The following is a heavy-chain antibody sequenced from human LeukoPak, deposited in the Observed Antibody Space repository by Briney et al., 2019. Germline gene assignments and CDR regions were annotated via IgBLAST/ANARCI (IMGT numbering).Heavy chain of an antibody. CDR1: GGTFRSYA. CDR2: IIPIFSTA. J-gene: IGHJ4*02. D-gene: IGHD1-26*01. CDR3: AAVIDSGSYYVADY. V-gene: IGHV1-69*01. Sequence: ASVKVSCKASGGTFRSYAISWVRQAPGQGLEWMGGIIPIFSTANYAQKFQGRVTITADESTSTAYMELSSLRSEDTAVYYCAAVIDSGSYYVADYWGQGTLVTVSS.